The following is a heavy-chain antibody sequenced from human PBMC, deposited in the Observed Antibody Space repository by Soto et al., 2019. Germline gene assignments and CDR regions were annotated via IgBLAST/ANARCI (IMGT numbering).Heavy chain of an antibody. D-gene: IGHD6-19*01. J-gene: IGHJ4*02. CDR3: ARGGGSSGWYPYYYFDY. CDR1: GGSFSGYY. CDR2: INHSGST. V-gene: IGHV4-34*01. Sequence: QVQLQQWGAGLLKPSETLSLTCAVYGGSFSGYYWGWIRQPPGKGLEWIGEINHSGSTNYNPSLRSRVTISVDTSKTQFSLKLSSVTAADTAVYSCARGGGSSGWYPYYYFDYWGQGTLVTVSS.